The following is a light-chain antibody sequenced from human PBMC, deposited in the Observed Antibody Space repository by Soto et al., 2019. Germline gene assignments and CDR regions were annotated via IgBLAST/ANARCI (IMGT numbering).Light chain of an antibody. Sequence: DNQMTQSPSSLSASVEDRVTITCRASQSISNYLNWYQQKPGRAPKLLIYGASSLQSGVPSRFSGSGSGTDFTLTISSLRPEDFAIYYCQESYSVSLIFGGGTRVEMK. J-gene: IGKJ4*01. CDR1: QSISNY. CDR3: QESYSVSLI. V-gene: IGKV1-39*01. CDR2: GAS.